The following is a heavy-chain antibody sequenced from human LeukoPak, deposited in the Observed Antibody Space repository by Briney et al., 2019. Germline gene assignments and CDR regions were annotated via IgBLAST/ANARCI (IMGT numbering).Heavy chain of an antibody. D-gene: IGHD3-22*01. J-gene: IGHJ6*02. CDR3: ASPTTMIVDRHYYYGMDV. CDR2: IIPILGIA. CDR1: GGTFSSYA. Sequence: AASVKVSCKASGGTFSSYAISWVRQAPGQGLEWMGRIIPILGIANYAQKFQGRVTITADKSTSTAYMELSSLRSEDTAVYYCASPTTMIVDRHYYYGMDVWGQGTTVTVSS. V-gene: IGHV1-69*04.